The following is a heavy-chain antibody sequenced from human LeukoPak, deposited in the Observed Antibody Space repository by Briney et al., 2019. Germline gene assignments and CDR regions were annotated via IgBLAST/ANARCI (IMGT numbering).Heavy chain of an antibody. J-gene: IGHJ5*02. CDR3: AKLSPTTLYDPRGWFDP. CDR2: ISGSGDST. D-gene: IGHD3-3*01. CDR1: GFTFSNYA. Sequence: GGSLRLSCAASGFTFSNYAMSWVRQAPGKGLEWVPAISGSGDSTYYADSVKGRFTISRDNSKNTLYLQMNSLRAEDTAIYYCAKLSPTTLYDPRGWFDPWGQGTLVTVSS. V-gene: IGHV3-23*01.